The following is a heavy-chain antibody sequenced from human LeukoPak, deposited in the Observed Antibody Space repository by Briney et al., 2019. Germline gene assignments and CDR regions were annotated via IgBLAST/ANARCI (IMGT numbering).Heavy chain of an antibody. V-gene: IGHV4-31*03. CDR2: IYYSGST. CDR3: ARDNAGY. CDR1: GGSISSGGYY. Sequence: SETPSLTCTVSGGSISSGGYYWSWLGQHPGKGLEWIGYIYYSGSTYYNPSLKSRVTISVDTSKNQFSLKLSSVTAADTAVYYCARDNAGYWGQGTLVTVSS. J-gene: IGHJ4*02.